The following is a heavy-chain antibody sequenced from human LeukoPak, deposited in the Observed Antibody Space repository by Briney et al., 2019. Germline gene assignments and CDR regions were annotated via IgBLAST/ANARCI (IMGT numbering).Heavy chain of an antibody. Sequence: QSGGSLRLSCTASGFTFGSYWMDWVRQAPGKGLVWVSRVHPDGTNTAYSDSVKGRFTISRDNARNTVYLQMNSLRAEDTAVYYCARAGPSSSWHQFDYWGQGTLVTVSS. J-gene: IGHJ4*02. CDR3: ARAGPSSSWHQFDY. V-gene: IGHV3-74*01. CDR2: VHPDGTNT. CDR1: GFTFGSYW. D-gene: IGHD6-13*01.